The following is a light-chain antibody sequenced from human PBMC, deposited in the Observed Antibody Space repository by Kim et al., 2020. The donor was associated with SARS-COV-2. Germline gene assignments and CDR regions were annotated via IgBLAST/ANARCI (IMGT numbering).Light chain of an antibody. CDR1: KLGDKF. Sequence: VSVSPGQTASITCSGDKLGDKFTSWYQQRPGQSPVLVIYQDRKRPSGIPGRFSGSTSGNTATLTISGTQAMDEADYYCQAWDNSLVFGGGTKLTVL. CDR3: QAWDNSLV. CDR2: QDR. V-gene: IGLV3-1*01. J-gene: IGLJ2*01.